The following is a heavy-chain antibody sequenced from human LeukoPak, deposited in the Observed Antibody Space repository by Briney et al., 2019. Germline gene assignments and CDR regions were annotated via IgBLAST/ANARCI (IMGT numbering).Heavy chain of an antibody. Sequence: GSLRLSCAASGFTFSSYAMYWVRQAPGKGLEWVAVISYDGSDKFYADSVKGRFTISRDSSKNTLYLQMNSLRPEDTAVYYCARGIDSSGPFDYWGQGTLVTVSS. J-gene: IGHJ4*02. D-gene: IGHD3-22*01. CDR3: ARGIDSSGPFDY. CDR2: ISYDGSDK. CDR1: GFTFSSYA. V-gene: IGHV3-30*04.